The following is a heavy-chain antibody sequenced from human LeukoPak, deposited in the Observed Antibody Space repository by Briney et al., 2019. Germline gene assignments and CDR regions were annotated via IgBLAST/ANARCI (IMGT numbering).Heavy chain of an antibody. CDR2: ISSSSSYI. V-gene: IGHV3-21*01. J-gene: IGHJ4*02. CDR1: GFTFSSYS. CDR3: AREAGSSGWYYFDY. D-gene: IGHD6-19*01. Sequence: GGSLRLSCAASGFTFSSYSMNWVRQAPGKGLEWVSSISSSSSYIYYADSVKGRFTISRDNAKNSLYLQMNSLRAEDTAVYYCAREAGSSGWYYFDYWGQGTLVTVSS.